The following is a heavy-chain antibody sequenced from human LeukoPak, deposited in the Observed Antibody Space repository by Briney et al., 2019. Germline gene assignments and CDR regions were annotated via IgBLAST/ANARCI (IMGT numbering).Heavy chain of an antibody. D-gene: IGHD3-3*01. CDR2: IYPDDSDT. J-gene: IGHJ2*01. V-gene: IGHV5-51*01. CDR1: GSSFTTYW. Sequence: GESLQISCKGSGSSFTTYWIGWVRQMPGKGLEWMGIIYPDDSDTRYSPSFQGQVTISADKSISTAYLQWSSLKASDTAMYYCARPDYDFWSGYQNWYFDLWGRGTLVTVSS. CDR3: ARPDYDFWSGYQNWYFDL.